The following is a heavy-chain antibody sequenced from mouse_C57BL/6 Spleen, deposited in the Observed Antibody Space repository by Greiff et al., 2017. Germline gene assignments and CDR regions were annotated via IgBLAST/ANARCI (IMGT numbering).Heavy chain of an antibody. D-gene: IGHD2-2*01. V-gene: IGHV1-54*01. CDR1: GYAFTNYL. CDR3: ARGGYDWYFDV. Sequence: VQLQQSGAELVRPGTSVKVSCKASGYAFTNYLIEWVKQRPGQGLEWIGVINPGSGGTNYNEKFKGKATLTADKSSSTAYMQLSSLTSEDAAVYFCARGGYDWYFDVWGTGTTVTVSA. J-gene: IGHJ1*03. CDR2: INPGSGGT.